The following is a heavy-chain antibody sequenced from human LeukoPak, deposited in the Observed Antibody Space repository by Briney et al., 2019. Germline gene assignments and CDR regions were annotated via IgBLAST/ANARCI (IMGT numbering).Heavy chain of an antibody. Sequence: GGSLRLSCAASGFTFSAYSMNWVRQAPGKGLEWVSSITSSSSYIYYADSVKGRFTISRDNAKNSLYLEMNSQRAEDTAVYYCARGGSSEIDYWGQGTLVTVSS. CDR3: ARGGSSEIDY. CDR2: ITSSSSYI. CDR1: GFTFSAYS. V-gene: IGHV3-21*01. J-gene: IGHJ4*02. D-gene: IGHD6-13*01.